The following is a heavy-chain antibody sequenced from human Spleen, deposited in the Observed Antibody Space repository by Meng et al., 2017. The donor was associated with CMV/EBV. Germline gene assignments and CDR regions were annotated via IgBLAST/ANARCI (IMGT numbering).Heavy chain of an antibody. CDR1: GYNFDIYG. CDR2: VGAENGDT. CDR3: ARAGAAVTTNFDF. Sequence: QIQLVQSGPELRSPGAAVTVSCKASGYNFDIYGTTCVRQAPGQGLEWVGWVGAENGDTNYGQKFQGRVTVTADILTNTAYMEMRSLRSDDSAMYYCARAGAAVTTNFDFWGQGTLVTVSS. D-gene: IGHD4-17*01. V-gene: IGHV1-18*01. J-gene: IGHJ4*02.